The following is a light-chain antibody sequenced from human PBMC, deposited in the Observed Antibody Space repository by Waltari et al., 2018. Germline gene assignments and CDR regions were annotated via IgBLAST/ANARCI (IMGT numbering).Light chain of an antibody. Sequence: EIVLTQSPATLSLSAGERATLSCRASQIVGTNLAWYQKRPGQAPRLLIYGAFDRAAGVPARFSGSSSGVEFTLTISSLEPEDSGVYFCQQRYKWPRSFGGGTKVEI. CDR3: QQRYKWPRS. CDR2: GAF. J-gene: IGKJ4*01. CDR1: QIVGTN. V-gene: IGKV3-11*01.